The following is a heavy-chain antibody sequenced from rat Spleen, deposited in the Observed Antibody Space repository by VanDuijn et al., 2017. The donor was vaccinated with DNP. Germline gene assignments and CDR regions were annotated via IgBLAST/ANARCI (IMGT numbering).Heavy chain of an antibody. CDR2: ISYDGSST. CDR3: ARHTLGINPYFDY. V-gene: IGHV5-7*01. D-gene: IGHD1-9*01. Sequence: EVRLVESGGGLVQPGRSLKLSCAASGFTFSDYYMAWVRQAPKKGLEWVASISYDGSSTYHRDSVKGRFTISRDNAKSTLYLQMDSLRSEDTATYYCARHTLGINPYFDYWGQGVMVTVSS. CDR1: GFTFSDYY. J-gene: IGHJ2*01.